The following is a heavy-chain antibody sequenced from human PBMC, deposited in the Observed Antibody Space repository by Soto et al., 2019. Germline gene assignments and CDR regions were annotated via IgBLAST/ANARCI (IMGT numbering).Heavy chain of an antibody. CDR1: GFTFSNYA. J-gene: IGHJ5*02. V-gene: IGHV3-23*01. CDR3: AKDRDDSSGWYSWFDP. Sequence: EVELLDSGGGLAQPGESLRLSCAASGFTFSNYAMSWVRPAPGRGLEWVSGISGSGTNTYYADSVEGRFTISRDNSKNTLYLQMNSLRAEDTAVYYCAKDRDDSSGWYSWFDPWGQGTLVTVSS. CDR2: ISGSGTNT. D-gene: IGHD6-19*01.